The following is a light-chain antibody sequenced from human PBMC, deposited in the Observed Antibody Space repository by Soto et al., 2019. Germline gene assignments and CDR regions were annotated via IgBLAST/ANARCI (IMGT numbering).Light chain of an antibody. CDR3: QQHNQWPIT. CDR2: YIS. Sequence: EIGMTHSPSTLSVSPGERATLSCRASQSVSSYLAWYQQKPGQAPRLLIYYISTRATGIPARFSGSGSGTEFTLTINSLQSEDSAVYYCQQHNQWPITFGQGTRLEI. V-gene: IGKV3D-15*01. CDR1: QSVSSY. J-gene: IGKJ5*01.